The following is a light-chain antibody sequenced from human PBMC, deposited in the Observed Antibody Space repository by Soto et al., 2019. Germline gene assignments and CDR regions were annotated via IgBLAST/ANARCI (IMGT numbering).Light chain of an antibody. CDR3: QSYDSSLSGYV. V-gene: IGLV1-40*01. J-gene: IGLJ1*01. CDR1: SSNFGADYN. CDR2: GNT. Sequence: QSVLTQPPSVSGAPGQRVTISCTGSSSNFGADYNVHWYQQLPGTAPKLLIYGNTIRPSGVPDRFSGSKSGTSASLAITGLQAEDEADYYCQSYDSSLSGYVFGTGTKVTV.